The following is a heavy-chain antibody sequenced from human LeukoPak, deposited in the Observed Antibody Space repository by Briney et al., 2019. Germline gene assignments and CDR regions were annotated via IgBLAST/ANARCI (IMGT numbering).Heavy chain of an antibody. V-gene: IGHV4-39*01. D-gene: IGHD7-27*01. J-gene: IGHJ4*02. CDR1: GGSISSSSYY. Sequence: SETLSLTCTVSGGSISSSSYYWGWLRQPPGKGLEWIGSIYYSGSTYYNPSLKSRVTISVDTSKNQFSLKLSSVTAADTAVYYCARVLGTYFDYWGQGTLVTVSS. CDR3: ARVLGTYFDY. CDR2: IYYSGST.